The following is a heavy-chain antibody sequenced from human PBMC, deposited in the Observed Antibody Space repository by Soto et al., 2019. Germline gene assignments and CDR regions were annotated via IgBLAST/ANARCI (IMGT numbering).Heavy chain of an antibody. J-gene: IGHJ4*02. Sequence: QVQLQESGPGLVKPSGTLSLTCAVSGGSISSSNWWSWVRQPPGKGLEWIGEIYHSGRTNYNPSRKRRVTLSVDKSNNQSPRQLRSVTAADPAVYSCAPVAVAGTRVDYWGQGTLVTVSS. CDR3: APVAVAGTRVDY. V-gene: IGHV4-4*02. CDR1: GGSISSSNW. CDR2: IYHSGRT. D-gene: IGHD6-19*01.